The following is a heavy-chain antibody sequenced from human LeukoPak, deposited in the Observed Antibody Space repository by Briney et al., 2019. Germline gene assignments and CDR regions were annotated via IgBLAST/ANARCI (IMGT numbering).Heavy chain of an antibody. CDR2: ITPSGTYT. Sequence: PGGSLRLSCAASEFTFSAYSMNWVRQAPGKGLEWVSSITPSGTYTYYADSVKGRFSISRDNAKSSLYLQMNSLRAEDTAVYYCARARMLSGLIEHWGQGTLVTVSS. J-gene: IGHJ1*01. V-gene: IGHV3-21*01. CDR3: ARARMLSGLIEH. CDR1: EFTFSAYS. D-gene: IGHD3-10*02.